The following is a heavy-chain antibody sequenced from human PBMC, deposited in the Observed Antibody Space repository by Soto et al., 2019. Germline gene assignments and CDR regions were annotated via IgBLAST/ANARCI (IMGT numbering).Heavy chain of an antibody. CDR1: GFPFSTTD. CDR3: VKNSGWFNT. Sequence: RRLSCAASGFPFSTTDMSWVRQAPGEGLEWVSTIDGSGGITFYADSVKGRFTISRDNSRNTVYLQMNSLRGDDTALYYCVKNSGWFNTWGQGALVTVSS. CDR2: IDGSGGIT. V-gene: IGHV3-23*01. D-gene: IGHD3-10*01. J-gene: IGHJ5*02.